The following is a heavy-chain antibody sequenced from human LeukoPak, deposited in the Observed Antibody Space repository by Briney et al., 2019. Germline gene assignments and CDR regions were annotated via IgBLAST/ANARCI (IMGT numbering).Heavy chain of an antibody. V-gene: IGHV3-23*01. CDR1: GFTFRSYA. J-gene: IGHJ6*02. Sequence: GGSLRLSCATSGFTFRSYAMSWVRQAPGKGLEWVSAINGGGSRTYYADSVKGRFTISRDNSKNTLYLQMNSLRAEDTAVYYCANPYDYGSGSYYANYYYYGMDVWGQGTTVTVSS. D-gene: IGHD3-10*01. CDR3: ANPYDYGSGSYYANYYYYGMDV. CDR2: INGGGSRT.